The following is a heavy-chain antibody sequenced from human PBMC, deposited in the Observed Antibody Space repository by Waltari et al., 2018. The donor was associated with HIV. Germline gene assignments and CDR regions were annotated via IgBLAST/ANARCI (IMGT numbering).Heavy chain of an antibody. V-gene: IGHV4-59*01. D-gene: IGHD3-16*01. Sequence: QVQLQESGPGLVKPSEPLSLSCTVSNGSISSYYWSWIRQPPGKGLEWIGYIYYSGSTSYNPSLKSRVTISVDTSKNQFSLNLSSVTAADTAVYYCARTFRGKGFDYWGQGTLVSVSS. CDR2: IYYSGST. J-gene: IGHJ4*02. CDR1: NGSISSYY. CDR3: ARTFRGKGFDY.